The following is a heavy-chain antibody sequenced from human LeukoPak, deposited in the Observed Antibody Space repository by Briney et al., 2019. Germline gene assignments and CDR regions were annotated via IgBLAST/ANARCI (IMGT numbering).Heavy chain of an antibody. CDR2: IYYTGST. CDR1: RGSVSSSSFY. CDR3: SAERNGSPHY. J-gene: IGHJ4*02. D-gene: IGHD2-8*01. Sequence: SETLSLTCTVSRGSVSSSSFYWSWVRQPPGKGLEWIASIYYTGSTFYNPSLKSRVTISLDMSKNEFFLTMTSVTAADTAIYICSAERNGSPHYWGQGIQVTVSS. V-gene: IGHV4-39*07.